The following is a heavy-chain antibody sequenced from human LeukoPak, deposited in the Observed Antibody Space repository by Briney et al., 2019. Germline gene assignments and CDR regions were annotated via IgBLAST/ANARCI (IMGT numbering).Heavy chain of an antibody. CDR3: AREGGSSGYYNVGY. CDR1: GGSISSYY. CDR2: IYTSGST. Sequence: PLETLSLTCTVSGGSISSYYWRWIRQPAGKGLEWIGRIYTSGSTNYNPSLKSRVTMSVDTSKNQFSLKLSSVTAADTAVYYCAREGGSSGYYNVGYWGQGTLVTVSS. J-gene: IGHJ4*02. D-gene: IGHD3-22*01. V-gene: IGHV4-4*07.